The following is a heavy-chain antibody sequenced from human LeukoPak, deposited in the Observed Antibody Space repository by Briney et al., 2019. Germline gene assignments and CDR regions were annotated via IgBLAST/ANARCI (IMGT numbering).Heavy chain of an antibody. J-gene: IGHJ4*02. V-gene: IGHV3-30*18. Sequence: QPGRSLRLSCVVSGFTFSNYYMHWVRQAPGKGLEWVAIISDDGERKFYADSVRGRITISRDKSKNTLFLQMNSLRAGDTAVYFCAKDLSGHWCIDYWGQGTLVTVSS. CDR3: AKDLSGHWCIDY. D-gene: IGHD4/OR15-4a*01. CDR2: ISDDGERK. CDR1: GFTFSNYY.